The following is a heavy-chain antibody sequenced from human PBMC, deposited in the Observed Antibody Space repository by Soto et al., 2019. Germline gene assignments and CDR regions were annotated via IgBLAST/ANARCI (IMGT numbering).Heavy chain of an antibody. Sequence: GCLRHSWAASGCTFRDHCLICNKQAPGKGLEWIGYSSNSDSFTRYADSVKGRFSISRDNAKNSLYLQINSLRGDDTATYFCVRSGDNYNLLDYWGQGTPVTVSS. V-gene: IGHV3-11*06. CDR3: VRSGDNYNLLDY. J-gene: IGHJ4*02. CDR2: SSNSDSFT. CDR1: GCTFRDHC. D-gene: IGHD1-1*01.